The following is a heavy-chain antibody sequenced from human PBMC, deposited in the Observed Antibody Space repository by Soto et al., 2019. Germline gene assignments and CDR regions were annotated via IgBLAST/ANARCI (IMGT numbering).Heavy chain of an antibody. V-gene: IGHV3-74*01. J-gene: IGHJ4*02. CDR2: INGEGGKI. Sequence: EVQLVEAGGGLVRPGGSLSCSGAASGFTFGPSWFHWVRQAPGKGLLWVSRINGEGGKITYADSVKARFTISRDNAKNTVYLQMNSLSADDTAGYYCTRGRNYYFDYWGQGTLVTVSS. CDR1: GFTFGPSW. D-gene: IGHD1-7*01. CDR3: TRGRNYYFDY.